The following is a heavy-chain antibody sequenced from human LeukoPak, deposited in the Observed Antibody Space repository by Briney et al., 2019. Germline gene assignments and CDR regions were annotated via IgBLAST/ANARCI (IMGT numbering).Heavy chain of an antibody. CDR2: IYYSGST. J-gene: IGHJ4*02. CDR3: ARHVGGYSGYDPSYYFDY. Sequence: SETLSLTCAVSGGSISSSNWWSWVRQPPGKGLEWIGYIYYSGSTNYNPSLKSRVTISVDTSKNQFSLKLSSVTAADTAVYYCARHVGGYSGYDPSYYFDYWGQGTLVTVSS. D-gene: IGHD5-12*01. CDR1: GGSISSSNW. V-gene: IGHV4-4*02.